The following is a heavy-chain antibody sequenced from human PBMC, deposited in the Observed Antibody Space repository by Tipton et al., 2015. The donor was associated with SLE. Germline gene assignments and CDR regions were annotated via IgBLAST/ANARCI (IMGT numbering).Heavy chain of an antibody. CDR3: ARDLRGGELRRYFDY. J-gene: IGHJ4*02. CDR2: ISANGDDT. Sequence: SLRLSCAASGFIFNTYAMHWVRQAPGKGLEYVSGISANGDDTFYGDFVKGRFTIYRDNAKNSLYLQMNSLRAEDTAIYYCARDLRGGELRRYFDYWGQGTLVTVSS. CDR1: GFIFNTYA. D-gene: IGHD1-26*01. V-gene: IGHV3-64*02.